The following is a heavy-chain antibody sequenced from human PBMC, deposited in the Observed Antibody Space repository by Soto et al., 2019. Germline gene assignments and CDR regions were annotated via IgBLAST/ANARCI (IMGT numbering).Heavy chain of an antibody. Sequence: SETLSLTCAVSGGSISSGGYPWSWIRQPPGKGLEWIGYIYHSGSTYYNPSLKSRVTISVDRSKNQFSLKLSSVTAADTAVYYCARAKDYYGSGSYRGVNWFDPWGQGTLVTVSS. CDR1: GGSISSGGYP. V-gene: IGHV4-30-2*01. J-gene: IGHJ5*02. D-gene: IGHD3-10*01. CDR3: ARAKDYYGSGSYRGVNWFDP. CDR2: IYHSGST.